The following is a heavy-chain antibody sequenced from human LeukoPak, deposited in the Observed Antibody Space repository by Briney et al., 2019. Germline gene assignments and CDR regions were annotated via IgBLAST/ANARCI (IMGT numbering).Heavy chain of an antibody. J-gene: IGHJ4*02. CDR2: IYTSGST. CDR3: ARSPPATVTTKEYYFDY. Sequence: PSETLSLTCTVSGGSISSGSYYWSWIRQPAGKGLEWIGRIYTSGSTNYNPSLKSRVTISVDTSKNQFSLKLSSVTAADTAVYYCARSPPATVTTKEYYFDYWGQGTLVTVSS. CDR1: GGSISSGSYY. D-gene: IGHD4-17*01. V-gene: IGHV4-61*02.